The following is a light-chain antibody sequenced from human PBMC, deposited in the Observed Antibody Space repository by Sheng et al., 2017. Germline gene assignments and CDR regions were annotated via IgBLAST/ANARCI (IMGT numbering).Light chain of an antibody. CDR2: SAS. CDR1: QSVNNH. Sequence: EIIMTQSPATLSVSPGERATLSCRASQSVNNHLAWYQHKPGQAPRLLIYSASTRATGIPARFSGSGSGTEFTLTISSLQSEDFALYYCQQYNKWPLITFGQGTRLEIK. J-gene: IGKJ5*01. V-gene: IGKV3-15*01. CDR3: QQYNKWPLIT.